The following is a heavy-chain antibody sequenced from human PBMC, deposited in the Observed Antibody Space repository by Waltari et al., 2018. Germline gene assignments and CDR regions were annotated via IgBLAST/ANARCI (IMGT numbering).Heavy chain of an antibody. V-gene: IGHV1-2*02. J-gene: IGHJ4*02. CDR2: INPNSGGT. CDR1: GYTFTGYY. D-gene: IGHD1-26*01. Sequence: QVQLVQSGAEVKKPGASVKVSCKASGYTFTGYYMHWVRQAPGQGLEWMGWINPNSGGTNYAQQFQGRVTMTRDTSISTAYMELSRLRSDDTAVYYCARARTIVGASHWGQGTLVTVSS. CDR3: ARARTIVGASH.